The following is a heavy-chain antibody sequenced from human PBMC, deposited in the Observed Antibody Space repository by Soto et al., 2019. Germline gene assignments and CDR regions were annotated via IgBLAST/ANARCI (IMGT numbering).Heavy chain of an antibody. Sequence: QVQLVESGGGVVQPGRSLRLSCAASGFTFSSYGMHWVRQAPGKGLEWVAVIWYDGSNKYYADSVKGRFTISRDNSKNPLYLQMNSLRAEDTAVYYCARDGIKADPALPYSYYGIDVWGQGTTVTVSS. J-gene: IGHJ6*02. D-gene: IGHD5-18*01. CDR1: GFTFSSYG. CDR2: IWYDGSNK. V-gene: IGHV3-33*01. CDR3: ARDGIKADPALPYSYYGIDV.